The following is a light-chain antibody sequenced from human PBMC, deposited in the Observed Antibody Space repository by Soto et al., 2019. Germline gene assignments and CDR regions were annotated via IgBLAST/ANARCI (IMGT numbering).Light chain of an antibody. J-gene: IGLJ3*02. CDR3: SSYTSSSTRV. V-gene: IGLV1-40*01. CDR2: GNR. CDR1: SSNLGAGYD. Sequence: QSVLTQPPSVSGAPGQRVTISCTGNSSNLGAGYDVHWYQQLPGAAPKLVIFGNRNRPSGVPERFSGSKSGNTASLTISGLQAEDEADYYCSSYTSSSTRVFGGGTKVTVL.